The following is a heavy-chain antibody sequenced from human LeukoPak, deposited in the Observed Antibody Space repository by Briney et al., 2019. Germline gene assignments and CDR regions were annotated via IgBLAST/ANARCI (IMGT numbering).Heavy chain of an antibody. Sequence: ASVKVSCKASGYTSTSYYMHWVRQAPGQGLEWMGIINPSGGSTSYAQKFQGRVTMTRDTSTSTAYMELRSLRSDDTAVYYCARDGDWLVQPYGMDVWGQGTTVTVSS. CDR2: INPSGGST. D-gene: IGHD3-9*01. CDR1: GYTSTSYY. CDR3: ARDGDWLVQPYGMDV. V-gene: IGHV1-46*01. J-gene: IGHJ6*02.